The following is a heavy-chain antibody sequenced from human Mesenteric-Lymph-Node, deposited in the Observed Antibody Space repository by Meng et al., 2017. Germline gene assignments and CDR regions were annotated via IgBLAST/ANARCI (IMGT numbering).Heavy chain of an antibody. Sequence: GGSLRLSCAASGFTFSRSWMSWVRQAPGKGLEWVANIKEDGSDKNYVDSVKGRFTISRDNAKNSLFLQMNSLRAEDTAVYYCAREITMVRGVIEGWGQGTLVTVSS. CDR1: GFTFSRSW. D-gene: IGHD3-10*01. CDR2: IKEDGSDK. V-gene: IGHV3-7*01. CDR3: AREITMVRGVIEG. J-gene: IGHJ4*02.